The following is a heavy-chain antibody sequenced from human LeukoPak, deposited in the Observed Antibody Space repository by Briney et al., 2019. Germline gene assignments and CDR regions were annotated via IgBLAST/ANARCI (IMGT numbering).Heavy chain of an antibody. CDR2: ISPTGYTI. V-gene: IGHV3-48*03. Sequence: GGSLRLSCAASTFSFSNYEMNCVRQAPGQGLEWVSYISPTGYTIYYADSVKGRFTISRDSAKNSLYLQMSSLRAEDTAVYYCARVGYHGSGSFDYWGQGTMVTVSS. CDR1: TFSFSNYE. D-gene: IGHD3-10*01. CDR3: ARVGYHGSGSFDY. J-gene: IGHJ4*02.